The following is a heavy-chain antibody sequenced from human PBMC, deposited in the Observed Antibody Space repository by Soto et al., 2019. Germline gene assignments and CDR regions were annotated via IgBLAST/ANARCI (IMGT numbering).Heavy chain of an antibody. Sequence: GESQKISYKGSGYNFTSYWSGWVRQIHGKGLEWMGIIYPGDSDTRYSPSFQGQVTISADKSISTAYLQWSSLKASGTAMYYCARPMLSSAGYYYYYGMDVWGQGTTVTVSS. D-gene: IGHD6-6*01. CDR3: ARPMLSSAGYYYYYGMDV. CDR1: GYNFTSYW. V-gene: IGHV5-51*01. CDR2: IYPGDSDT. J-gene: IGHJ6*02.